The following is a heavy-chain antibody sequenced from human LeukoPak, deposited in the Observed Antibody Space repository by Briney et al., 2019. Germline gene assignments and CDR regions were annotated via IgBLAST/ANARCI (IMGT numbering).Heavy chain of an antibody. V-gene: IGHV3-53*01. Sequence: GGSLRLSCTVSGFTVSSNSMSWVRQAPGKGLEWVSFIYGDNTHYSDSVKGRFTISRDNSKNTVSLQMNSLRGEDTAVYYCAKGAMVRGVSVYYMDVWGKGTTVTISS. J-gene: IGHJ6*03. CDR2: IYGDNT. CDR3: AKGAMVRGVSVYYMDV. CDR1: GFTVSSNS. D-gene: IGHD3-10*01.